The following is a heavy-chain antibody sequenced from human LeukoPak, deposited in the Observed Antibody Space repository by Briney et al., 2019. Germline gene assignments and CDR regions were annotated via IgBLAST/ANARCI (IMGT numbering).Heavy chain of an antibody. CDR2: ISGNGGST. CDR3: AKGSGWYDTPFDY. CDR1: GFTFSSYA. D-gene: IGHD6-19*01. J-gene: IGHJ4*02. V-gene: IGHV3-23*01. Sequence: GGSLRLSCAASGFTFSSYAMSWVRQAPGKGLEWVSAISGNGGSTYYADSVEGRFTISKDNSKNTLYLQMNSLRAEDTAVYYCAKGSGWYDTPFDYWGQGTLVTVSS.